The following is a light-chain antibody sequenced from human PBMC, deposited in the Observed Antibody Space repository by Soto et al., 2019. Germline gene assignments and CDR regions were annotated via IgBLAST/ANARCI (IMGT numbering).Light chain of an antibody. CDR2: AAS. V-gene: IGKV3-11*01. CDR3: QQRSNWYT. Sequence: EIVLTQSPATLSLSPGEGATLSCRASQSINSYLAWYQQKPGQAPRLLIYAASNRATGVPARFSGSGSGTDFTLTISSLEPEEFAVYYCQQRSNWYTFGQGTKLQIK. J-gene: IGKJ2*01. CDR1: QSINSY.